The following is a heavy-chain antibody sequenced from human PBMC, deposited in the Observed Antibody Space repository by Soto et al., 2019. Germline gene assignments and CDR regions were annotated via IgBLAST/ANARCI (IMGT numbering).Heavy chain of an antibody. Sequence: PGESLKISCKGSGYSFTSYWIGWVRQMPGKGLEWMGIIYPGDSDTRYSPSFQGQVTISADKSISTAYLQWSSLKASDTAMYYCARGGQSIFGVVIPQTPDYWGQGTLVTVSS. D-gene: IGHD3-3*01. CDR1: GYSFTSYW. J-gene: IGHJ4*02. CDR3: ARGGQSIFGVVIPQTPDY. V-gene: IGHV5-51*01. CDR2: IYPGDSDT.